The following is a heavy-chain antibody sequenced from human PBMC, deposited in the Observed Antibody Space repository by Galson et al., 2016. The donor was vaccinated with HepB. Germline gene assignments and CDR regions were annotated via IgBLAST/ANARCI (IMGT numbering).Heavy chain of an antibody. V-gene: IGHV3-23*01. J-gene: IGHJ6*02. CDR3: VKGRDKDFWSGYFCGMDV. CDR2: LSGMGGSP. Sequence: SLRLSCAASGFSFDDYAMSWVRQAPGKGLEWVASLSGMGGSPHYLDTVKGRFTISRVNSKNTLYLQMQSLRAEDTAVYYCVKGRDKDFWSGYFCGMDVWGQGTTATVSS. CDR1: GFSFDDYA. D-gene: IGHD3-3*01.